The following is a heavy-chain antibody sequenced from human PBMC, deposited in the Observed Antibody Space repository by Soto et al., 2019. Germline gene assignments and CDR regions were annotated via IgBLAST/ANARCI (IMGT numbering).Heavy chain of an antibody. CDR2: INSDGSST. D-gene: IGHD3-10*01. CDR3: GRGASGSYRLDY. Sequence: EVQLVESGGGLVQPGGSLRLSCAASGFTFSSYWMHWVRQAPGKGLVWVSRINSDGSSTNYADSVKGQFTISRDNVKNTLYLQMNSLRAEDTAVYYCGRGASGSYRLDYWGQGTLVTVSS. CDR1: GFTFSSYW. V-gene: IGHV3-74*01. J-gene: IGHJ4*02.